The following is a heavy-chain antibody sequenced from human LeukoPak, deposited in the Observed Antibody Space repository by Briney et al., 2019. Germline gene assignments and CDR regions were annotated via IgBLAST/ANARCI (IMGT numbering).Heavy chain of an antibody. CDR2: IYYSGST. Sequence: SETLSLTCTVSGGSIRTYYWSWIRQPPGKGLEWIGYIYYSGSTNYSPSLKSRVTISVDTSKNQFSLKLSSVTAADTAVYYCARDFFDSSGWYLAFDIWGQGTMVTVSS. V-gene: IGHV4-59*01. D-gene: IGHD6-19*01. CDR1: GGSIRTYY. J-gene: IGHJ3*02. CDR3: ARDFFDSSGWYLAFDI.